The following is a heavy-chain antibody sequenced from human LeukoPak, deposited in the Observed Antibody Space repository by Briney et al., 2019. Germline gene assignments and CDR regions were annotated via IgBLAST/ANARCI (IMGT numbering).Heavy chain of an antibody. CDR3: ARRIIRGVITSPFDY. CDR2: IYPGDSDT. J-gene: IGHJ4*02. Sequence: GESLKISCKGSGYSFTNYWIGWVRQMPGKGLEWMGLIYPGDSDTRYSPSFQGQVTISADKSISTAYLQWSSLKASDTAMYYCARRIIRGVITSPFDYWGQGALVTVSS. D-gene: IGHD3-10*01. CDR1: GYSFTNYW. V-gene: IGHV5-51*01.